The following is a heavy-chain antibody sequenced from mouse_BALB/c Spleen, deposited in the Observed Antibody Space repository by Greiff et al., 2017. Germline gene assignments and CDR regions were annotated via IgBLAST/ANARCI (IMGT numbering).Heavy chain of an antibody. CDR3: ARSGLGYAMDD. J-gene: IGHJ4*01. V-gene: IGHV1S81*02. Sequence: QVQLQQPGAELVKPGASVKLSCKASGYTFTSYWMHWVKQRPGQGLEWIGEINPSNGRTNYNEKFKSKATLTVDKSSSTAYMQLSSLTSEDSAVYYCARSGLGYAMDDWGQGTSVTVSS. D-gene: IGHD4-1*01. CDR1: GYTFTSYW. CDR2: INPSNGRT.